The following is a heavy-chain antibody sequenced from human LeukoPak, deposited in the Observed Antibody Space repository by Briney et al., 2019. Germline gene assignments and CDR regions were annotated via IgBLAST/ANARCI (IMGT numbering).Heavy chain of an antibody. CDR2: IYTSGST. J-gene: IGHJ5*02. CDR1: GGSISSYY. V-gene: IGHV4-4*07. CDR3: ARDTTASKVKAAAGTGNWFDP. Sequence: SETLSLTCTVSGGSISSYYWSWIRQPAGKGLEWIGRIYTSGSTNYNPSLKSRVTMSVDTSKNQFSLRLSSVTGADTAVYYCARDTTASKVKAAAGTGNWFDPWGQGTLVTVSS. D-gene: IGHD6-13*01.